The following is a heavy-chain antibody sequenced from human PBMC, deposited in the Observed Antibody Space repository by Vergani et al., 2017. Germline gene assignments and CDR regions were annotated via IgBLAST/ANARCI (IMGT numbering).Heavy chain of an antibody. V-gene: IGHV1-2*02. CDR3: ARDYGYCSSTSCPNWFDP. Sequence: QVQLVQSGAEVKKHGASVKVSCKASGYTFTDYFMHWVRQAPGQGLEWMGWINPNSGGTNYAQKFQGRVTMTRDTSIRTAYMELSRLRSDDTAVYYCARDYGYCSSTSCPNWFDPWGQGTLVTVSS. CDR2: INPNSGGT. D-gene: IGHD2-2*01. CDR1: GYTFTDYF. J-gene: IGHJ5*02.